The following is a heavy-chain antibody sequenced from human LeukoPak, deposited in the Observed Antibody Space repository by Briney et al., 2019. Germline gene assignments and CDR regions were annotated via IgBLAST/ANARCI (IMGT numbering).Heavy chain of an antibody. D-gene: IGHD3-16*01. CDR2: ISTFNGYT. V-gene: IGHV1-18*04. Sequence: GASVKVSCKPSGYIFTSNSITWVRQASGQQLEWMGRISTFNGYTKYAQNLQGRITMTRDTSTRTVYLEMRNLRSDDTAVYFCARGEFYYDLWGQGTLVTVSS. J-gene: IGHJ4*02. CDR3: ARGEFYYDL. CDR1: GYIFTSNS.